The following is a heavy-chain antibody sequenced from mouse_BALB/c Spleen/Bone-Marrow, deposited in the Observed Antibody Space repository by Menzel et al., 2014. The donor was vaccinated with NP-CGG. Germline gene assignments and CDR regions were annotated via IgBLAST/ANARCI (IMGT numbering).Heavy chain of an antibody. CDR3: TSPQLGRDY. V-gene: IGHV1S81*02. CDR2: INPSNGRT. CDR1: GYTFTSYW. J-gene: IGHJ2*01. Sequence: QVQLKQSGAELVKPGASVKLPCKASGYTFTSYWMYWVKQRPGQGLEWIGEINPSNGRTDYNEKFKTKATLTVDSSSSTAYMQLSSLTSEDSAVYYCTSPQLGRDYWGQGTTLTVSS. D-gene: IGHD4-1*02.